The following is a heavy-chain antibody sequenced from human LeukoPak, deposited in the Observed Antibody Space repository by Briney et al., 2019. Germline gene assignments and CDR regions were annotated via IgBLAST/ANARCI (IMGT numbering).Heavy chain of an antibody. CDR2: INHSGST. Sequence: SETLSLTCAVYGGSFSGYYWSWIRQPPGKGLEWIGEINHSGSTNYNPSLKSRVTISVDTSKNQFSLKLSSVTAADTAVYYCARARATRPRVRSSGWYFVSPPTYWGRGTLVTVSS. D-gene: IGHD6-19*01. V-gene: IGHV4-34*01. J-gene: IGHJ4*02. CDR3: ARARATRPRVRSSGWYFVSPPTY. CDR1: GGSFSGYY.